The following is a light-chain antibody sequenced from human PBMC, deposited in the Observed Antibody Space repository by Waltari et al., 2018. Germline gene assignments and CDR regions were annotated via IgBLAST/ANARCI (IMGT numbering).Light chain of an antibody. Sequence: QPALTQPASVSGSPGQSITLPCTGTNHAVGYYKVFSWYHQYPGKAPKFIIYEVSEGPSGVSNRFSGSKSGNTASLTISGLQAEDEADYYCCSYAGGTTYVFGTGTKVTVL. J-gene: IGLJ1*01. CDR1: NHAVGYYKV. CDR2: EVS. V-gene: IGLV2-23*02. CDR3: CSYAGGTTYV.